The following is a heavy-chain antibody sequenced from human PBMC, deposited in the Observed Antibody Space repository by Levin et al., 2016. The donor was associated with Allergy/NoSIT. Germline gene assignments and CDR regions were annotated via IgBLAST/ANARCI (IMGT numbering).Heavy chain of an antibody. J-gene: IGHJ6*02. V-gene: IGHV3-30*04. CDR3: ARDRRTPLKSSPLVEVRGVRRLYGMDV. D-gene: IGHD3-10*01. CDR2: ISYDGSNK. Sequence: WIRQPPGKGLEWVAVISYDGSNKYYADSVKGRFTISRDNSKNTLYLQMNSLRAEDTAVYYCARDRRTPLKSSPLVEVRGVRRLYGMDVWGQGTTVTVSS.